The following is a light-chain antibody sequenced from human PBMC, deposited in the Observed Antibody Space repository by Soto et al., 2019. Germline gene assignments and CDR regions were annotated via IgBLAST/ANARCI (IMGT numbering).Light chain of an antibody. J-gene: IGKJ2*01. CDR1: QSVLYSSNNKNY. CDR2: WAS. Sequence: DIVMTQSPDSLAVSLGERATINCKSSQSVLYSSNNKNYLAWCQQKPGQPPKLLIYWASTRESGVPDRFSGSGSGTDFTLTISSLQAEDVAVYHCQQYYSAPTFGQGTKVDIK. V-gene: IGKV4-1*01. CDR3: QQYYSAPT.